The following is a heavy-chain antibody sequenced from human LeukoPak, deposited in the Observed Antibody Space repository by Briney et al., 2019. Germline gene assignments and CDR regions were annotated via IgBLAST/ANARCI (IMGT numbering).Heavy chain of an antibody. CDR3: ARDTAYGSGSSDAFDI. CDR2: IYTSGST. V-gene: IGHV4-61*02. D-gene: IGHD3-10*01. Sequence: SETLSLTCTVSGGSISSGSYYWNWIRQPAGKGLEWIGRIYTSGSTTYNPSLNSRVTISVDTSKNQFSLKLSSVTAADTAVYYCARDTAYGSGSSDAFDIWGQGTMVTVSS. J-gene: IGHJ3*02. CDR1: GGSISSGSYY.